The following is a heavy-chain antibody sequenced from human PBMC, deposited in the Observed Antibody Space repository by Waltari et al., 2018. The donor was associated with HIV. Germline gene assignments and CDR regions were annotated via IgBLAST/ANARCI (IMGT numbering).Heavy chain of an antibody. CDR1: GVSISSTNW. CDR3: ARVAARTSYYFYYMDV. V-gene: IGHV4-4*02. CDR2: ISQSGDT. D-gene: IGHD6-6*01. Sequence: QVQVQESGPGLVKPSGTLSLTCAVSGVSISSTNWWSWVRQPPGKGLEWIGEISQSGDTNYNPSLKSRVAISVDKSKTQFSLMLSAVTAAETAVYYCARVAARTSYYFYYMDVWGRGTTVTVSS. J-gene: IGHJ6*03.